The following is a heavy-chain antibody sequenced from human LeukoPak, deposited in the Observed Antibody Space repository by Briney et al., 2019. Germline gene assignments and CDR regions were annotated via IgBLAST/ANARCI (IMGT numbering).Heavy chain of an antibody. V-gene: IGHV3-30*04. J-gene: IGHJ4*02. CDR2: ISYDGSNK. D-gene: IGHD5-12*01. CDR1: GFTFSSYA. CDR3: ARDRGYSGYDPRSYFDY. Sequence: GGSLRLSCAASGFTFSSYAMHWVRQAPGKGLGWVAVISYDGSNKYYADSVKGRFTISRDNSKNTLYLQMNSLRAEDTAVYYCARDRGYSGYDPRSYFDYWGQGTLVTVSS.